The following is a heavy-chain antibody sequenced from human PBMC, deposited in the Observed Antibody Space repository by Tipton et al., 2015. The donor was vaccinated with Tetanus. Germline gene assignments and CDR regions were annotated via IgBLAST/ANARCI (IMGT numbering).Heavy chain of an antibody. D-gene: IGHD4-23*01. CDR2: ISSSSSYI. CDR3: ARPVIVSVGTDY. CDR1: GFTFSSYS. V-gene: IGHV3-21*01. Sequence: SLRLSCAASGFTFSSYSMNWVRQAPGKGLEWVSSISSSSSYIYYADSVKGRFTTSRDNAKNSLYLQMNSLRAEDTAVYYCARPVIVSVGTDYWGQGTLVTVSS. J-gene: IGHJ4*02.